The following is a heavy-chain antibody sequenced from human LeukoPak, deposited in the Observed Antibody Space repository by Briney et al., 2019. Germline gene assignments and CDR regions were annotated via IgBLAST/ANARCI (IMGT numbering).Heavy chain of an antibody. CDR2: IYTSGST. Sequence: SETLSLTCTVSGGSISSGSYYWSWIRQPAGKGLEWIGRIYTSGSTNYNPSLKSRVTISVDTSKNQFSLKLSSVTAADTAVYYCARALPSPASIAAAGTHYYYYYYMDVWGKGTTVTISS. J-gene: IGHJ6*03. CDR3: ARALPSPASIAAAGTHYYYYYYMDV. V-gene: IGHV4-61*02. D-gene: IGHD6-13*01. CDR1: GGSISSGSYY.